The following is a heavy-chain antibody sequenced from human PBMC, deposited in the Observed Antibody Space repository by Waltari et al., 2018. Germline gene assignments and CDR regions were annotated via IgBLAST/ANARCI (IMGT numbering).Heavy chain of an antibody. D-gene: IGHD6-13*01. J-gene: IGHJ4*02. Sequence: EVQLLESGGGLVQPGGSLRLSCAASGFTFSSYAMNWVRQAPGKGLEWVSSISSSSSYIYYADSVKGRFTISRDNAKNSLYLQMNSLRAEDTAVYYCARGQQLVDFDYWGQGTLVTVSS. V-gene: IGHV3-21*01. CDR1: GFTFSSYA. CDR3: ARGQQLVDFDY. CDR2: ISSSSSYI.